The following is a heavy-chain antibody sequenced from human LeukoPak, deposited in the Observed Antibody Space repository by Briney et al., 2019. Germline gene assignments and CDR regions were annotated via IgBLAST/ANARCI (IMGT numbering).Heavy chain of an antibody. CDR3: AKMEGFYYGSGSYSLDY. V-gene: IGHV3-23*01. CDR1: GFTFSSYA. D-gene: IGHD3-10*01. CDR2: ISGSGGST. J-gene: IGHJ4*02. Sequence: PGGSLRLSCAASGFTFSSYAMIWVRHAPRKGLEWVSGISGSGGSTYYADSVKGRFTISRDNSKSTLYLQMSSLRAEDTAVYYCAKMEGFYYGSGSYSLDYWGQGTLVTVSS.